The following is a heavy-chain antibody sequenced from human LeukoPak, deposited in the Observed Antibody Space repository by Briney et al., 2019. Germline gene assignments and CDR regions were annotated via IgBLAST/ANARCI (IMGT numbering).Heavy chain of an antibody. CDR1: GGSISNYY. D-gene: IGHD5-24*01. Sequence: SETLSLTCTVSGGSISNYYWSWIRQSPEKGLEWIGYIHDSGSTNYNPSLKSRVTISVDTSKNQFSLKLSSVTAAETAVYYCARLDAAAGRYLQFFYWGQGTLVTVSS. CDR3: ARLDAAAGRYLQFFY. J-gene: IGHJ4*02. V-gene: IGHV4-59*08. CDR2: IHDSGST.